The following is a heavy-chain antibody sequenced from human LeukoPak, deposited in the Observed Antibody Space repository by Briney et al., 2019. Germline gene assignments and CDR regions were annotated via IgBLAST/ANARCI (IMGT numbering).Heavy chain of an antibody. J-gene: IGHJ6*02. D-gene: IGHD4-17*01. CDR3: ARAVTGVTYTMDV. V-gene: IGHV1-69*04. CDR2: IIPILGIA. CDR1: GGTFSSYA. Sequence: SVKVSCKASGGTFSSYAISWVRQAPGQGLEWMGRIIPILGIANYAQKFQGRVTITADKSTSTAYMELSSLRSEDTAVYYCARAVTGVTYTMDVWGQGTTVTVPS.